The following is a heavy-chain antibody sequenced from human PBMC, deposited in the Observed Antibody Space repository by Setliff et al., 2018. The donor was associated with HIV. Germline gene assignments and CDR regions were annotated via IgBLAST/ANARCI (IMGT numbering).Heavy chain of an antibody. V-gene: IGHV5-51*01. CDR1: GYSFTSYW. J-gene: IGHJ4*02. CDR2: IYPGDSDT. D-gene: IGHD6-25*01. Sequence: GESLKISCKGSGYSFTSYWIGWVRQMPGKGLEWMGIIYPGDSDTRYSPSFQGQVTISADKSISTAYLQWSSLRVEDTAVYFCAKSHRTLYQRGYFDSWGQGTLVTVSS. CDR3: AKSHRTLYQRGYFDS.